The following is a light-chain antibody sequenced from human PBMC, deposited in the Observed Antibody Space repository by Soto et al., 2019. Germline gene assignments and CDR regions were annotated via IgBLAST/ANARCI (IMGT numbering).Light chain of an antibody. CDR1: QGISRS. CDR3: QQADTFPIT. Sequence: DIQMTQSPSSLSASVGDRVTISCQASQGISRSLAWYQQKPGKAPKLLIYAASSLQSGVPSRFSGRGVGTDFTLTISSLLPEDSAIYYCQQADTFPITFGQGTRLEIK. CDR2: AAS. V-gene: IGKV1D-12*01. J-gene: IGKJ5*01.